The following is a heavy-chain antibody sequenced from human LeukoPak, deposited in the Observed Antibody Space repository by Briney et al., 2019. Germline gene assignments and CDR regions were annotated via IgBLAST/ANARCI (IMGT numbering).Heavy chain of an antibody. J-gene: IGHJ4*02. D-gene: IGHD2-15*01. CDR3: ARDVSDCSGGSCYSYFDY. CDR2: INPSGGTT. V-gene: IGHV1-46*01. CDR1: GYTFTSYH. Sequence: ASVKVSCKASGYTFTSYHMHWVRQAPGQGLEWMGIINPSGGTTNYAQKFRGRVTMTRDMSTSTVYMELSSLRSEDTAVYYCARDVSDCSGGSCYSYFDYWGQGTLVTVSS.